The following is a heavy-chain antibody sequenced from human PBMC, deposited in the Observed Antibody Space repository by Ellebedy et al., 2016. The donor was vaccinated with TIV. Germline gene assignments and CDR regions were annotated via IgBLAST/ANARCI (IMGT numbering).Heavy chain of an antibody. D-gene: IGHD5-24*01. J-gene: IGHJ4*02. CDR2: INSGSSSI. V-gene: IGHV3-48*01. Sequence: PGGSLRLSCAASGFTFSSYSMNWVRQAPGKGLEWISYINSGSSSIYYADSVKGRFTISRDNAKNSLYLQMNSLRAEDTAVYYCARDQMATIPYWGQGTLVTVSS. CDR1: GFTFSSYS. CDR3: ARDQMATIPY.